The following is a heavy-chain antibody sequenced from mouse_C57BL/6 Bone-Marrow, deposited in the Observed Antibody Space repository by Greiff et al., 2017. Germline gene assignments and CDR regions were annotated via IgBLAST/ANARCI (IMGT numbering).Heavy chain of an antibody. V-gene: IGHV1-64*01. CDR1: GYTFTSYW. Sequence: QVQLQQPGAELVKPGASVKLSCKASGYTFTSYWMHWVKQRPGQGLEWIGMIHPNSGSTNYNEKFKSKATLTVDKSSSTAYMQLSSLTSEDSAVYYCARPYYGSSSYYYAMDYWGQGTSVTVSS. CDR3: ARPYYGSSSYYYAMDY. CDR2: IHPNSGST. J-gene: IGHJ4*01. D-gene: IGHD1-1*01.